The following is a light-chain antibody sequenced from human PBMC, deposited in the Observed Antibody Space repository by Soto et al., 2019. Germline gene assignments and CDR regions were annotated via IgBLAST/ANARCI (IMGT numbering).Light chain of an antibody. V-gene: IGLV2-23*02. J-gene: IGLJ1*01. Sequence: QSALTQPASVSGSPGQSITISCTGTSSDVGSYNLVSWYQQHPGKDPKLMIYEVSKRPSGGSNRFSGSKSGNTASLTISGLQAEDEAEYYCCSYAGSSTDVFGTGTKLTVL. CDR3: CSYAGSSTDV. CDR1: SSDVGSYNL. CDR2: EVS.